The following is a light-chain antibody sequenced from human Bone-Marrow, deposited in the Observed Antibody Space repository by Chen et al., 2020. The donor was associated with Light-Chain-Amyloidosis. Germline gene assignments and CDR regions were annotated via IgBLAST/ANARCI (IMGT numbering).Light chain of an antibody. CDR2: GSS. CDR3: QQYGTSPLT. V-gene: IGKV3-20*01. Sequence: EIVLTQSPGTLSLSPGEGANLSCRASQTFSSNYLTWYQQKFGQAPRLLIYGSSSRATGIPDRFTGSGSGTDFTLTINRLAPEDFAMYYCQQYGTSPLTFGGGTKVEIK. CDR1: QTFSSNY. J-gene: IGKJ4*01.